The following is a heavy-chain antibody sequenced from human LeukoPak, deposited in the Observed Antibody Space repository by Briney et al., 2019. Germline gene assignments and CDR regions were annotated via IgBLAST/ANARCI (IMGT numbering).Heavy chain of an antibody. CDR2: ISYDGSNK. CDR1: GFTFNSYA. Sequence: GGSLRLSCAASGFTFNSYAIHWVRQAPGKGLEWVAVISYDGSNKYYADSVKGRFTISRDNSKNTLYLQLNSLRPEDTAVYYCARDQLAYSGYDTLFDYWGQGTLVTVSS. D-gene: IGHD5-12*01. V-gene: IGHV3-30*04. CDR3: ARDQLAYSGYDTLFDY. J-gene: IGHJ4*02.